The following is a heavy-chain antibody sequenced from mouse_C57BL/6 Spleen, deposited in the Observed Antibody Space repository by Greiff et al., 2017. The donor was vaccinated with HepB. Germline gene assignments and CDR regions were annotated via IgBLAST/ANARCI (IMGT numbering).Heavy chain of an antibody. V-gene: IGHV1-81*01. J-gene: IGHJ2*01. D-gene: IGHD2-5*01. CDR3: ARGGAYYSNDEGIGFDY. CDR2: IYPRSGNT. CDR1: GYTFTSYG. Sequence: QVQLKQSGAELARPGASVKLSCKASGYTFTSYGISWVKQRTGQGLEWIGEIYPRSGNTYYNEKFKGKATLTADKSSSTAYMELRSLTSEDSAVYFWARGGAYYSNDEGIGFDYWGQGTTLTVSS.